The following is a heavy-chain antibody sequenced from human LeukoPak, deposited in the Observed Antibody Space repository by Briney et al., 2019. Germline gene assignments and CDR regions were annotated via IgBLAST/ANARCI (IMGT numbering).Heavy chain of an antibody. Sequence: GASVKVSCKASGYTFTSYGISWVRQAPGQGLEWMGGIIPIFGTANYAQKFQGRVTITADESTSTAYMELSSLRSEDTAVYYCARGRDIVVVPSLYYYYGMDVWGQGTTVTVSS. D-gene: IGHD2-15*01. J-gene: IGHJ6*02. V-gene: IGHV1-69*13. CDR3: ARGRDIVVVPSLYYYYGMDV. CDR2: IIPIFGTA. CDR1: GYTFTSYG.